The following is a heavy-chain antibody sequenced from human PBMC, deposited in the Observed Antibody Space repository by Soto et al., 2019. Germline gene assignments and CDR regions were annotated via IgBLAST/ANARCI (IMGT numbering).Heavy chain of an antibody. CDR3: ALEPTGTAGFDY. CDR1: GHTFTGHH. CDR2: IDLDIGDT. J-gene: IGHJ4*02. V-gene: IGHV1-2*02. Sequence: QVQMVQSGAEVKKPGASVKVSCKASGHTFTGHHMHWVQQAPGQGLEWMGLIDLDIGDTKYAQKLQGRVTSTSDTSITTAYMGLRGLRSDDTAVYYCALEPTGTAGFDYRGQGTLVTVSS. D-gene: IGHD3-10*01.